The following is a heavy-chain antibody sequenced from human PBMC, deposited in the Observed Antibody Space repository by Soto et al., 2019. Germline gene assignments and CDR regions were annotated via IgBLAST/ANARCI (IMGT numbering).Heavy chain of an antibody. CDR1: GYTFTSYG. Sequence: QVQLVQSGAEVKKPGASVKVSCKASGYTFTSYGISWVRQAPGQGLEWMGWISAHNGNTNFAQKLQGRVIMTTDTSTSTAYMELRRLRSDDTAVYYCAREGYCSGGSCYSAPYYYYYGMDVWGQGTTVTVSS. V-gene: IGHV1-18*01. D-gene: IGHD2-15*01. CDR3: AREGYCSGGSCYSAPYYYYYGMDV. CDR2: ISAHNGNT. J-gene: IGHJ6*02.